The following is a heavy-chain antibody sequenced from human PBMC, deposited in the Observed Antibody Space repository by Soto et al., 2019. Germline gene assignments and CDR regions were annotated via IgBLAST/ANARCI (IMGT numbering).Heavy chain of an antibody. CDR3: ARGSRLGDSAPTNFEY. J-gene: IGHJ4*02. D-gene: IGHD2-21*02. CDR2: IWYDGSHI. CDR1: GFTFSIYG. Sequence: QVQLVESGGGVVQPGTSLRVSCLASGFTFSIYGMHWFRQAPGKGLEWVSTIWYDGSHIYYADSVKGRFTMSRDNSKNTLYLQINSLRDEDTAIYYCARGSRLGDSAPTNFEYWGQGTLVIVSS. V-gene: IGHV3-33*01.